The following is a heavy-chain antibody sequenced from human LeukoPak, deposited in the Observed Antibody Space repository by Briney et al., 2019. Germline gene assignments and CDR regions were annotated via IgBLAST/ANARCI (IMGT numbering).Heavy chain of an antibody. V-gene: IGHV3-74*01. CDR3: VTDTSMGGLFDY. D-gene: IGHD5-18*01. J-gene: IGHJ4*02. CDR1: GFTFSSYW. Sequence: GGSLRLSCAASGFTFSSYWMHWVRQAPGKGLVWVSYINSDGRSTRYADSVKGRFTISRDNAKNTLYLQMNSLRDEDTALYYCVTDTSMGGLFDYWGQGTLVTVSS. CDR2: INSDGRST.